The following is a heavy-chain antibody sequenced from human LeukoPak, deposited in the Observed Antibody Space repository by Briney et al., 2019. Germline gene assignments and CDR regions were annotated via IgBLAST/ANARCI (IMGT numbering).Heavy chain of an antibody. D-gene: IGHD3-9*01. CDR1: GFTFSSYS. CDR3: ARGRPWDDILTGYYTANFDY. CDR2: ISSSSSYI. V-gene: IGHV3-21*01. J-gene: IGHJ4*02. Sequence: GGSLRLSCAASGFTFSSYSMNWVRQAPGKGLEWVSSISSSSSYIYYADSVKGRFTISRDNAKNSLYLQMNSLRAEDTAVYYCARGRPWDDILTGYYTANFDYWGQGTLVTVSS.